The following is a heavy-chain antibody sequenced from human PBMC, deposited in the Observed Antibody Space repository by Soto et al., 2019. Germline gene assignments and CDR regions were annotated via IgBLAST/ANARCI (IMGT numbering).Heavy chain of an antibody. Sequence: SETLALTCAVFGGSFGVYYLSWIRQPPGKGLEWIGEINHSGSTNYNPSLKSRVTISVDTSKNQFSLKLSSVTAADTAVYYCARGWNDSSTDENANDYWGQGTLVTVSS. D-gene: IGHD6-13*01. CDR3: ARGWNDSSTDENANDY. CDR2: INHSGST. J-gene: IGHJ4*02. V-gene: IGHV4-34*01. CDR1: GGSFGVYY.